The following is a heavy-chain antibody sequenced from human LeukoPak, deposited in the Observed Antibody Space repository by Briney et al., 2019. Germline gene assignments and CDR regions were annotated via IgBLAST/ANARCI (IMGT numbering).Heavy chain of an antibody. Sequence: SETLSLTCAVYGGSFSGYYWSWIRQPPGKGLEWIGEINHSGSTNYNPSLKSRVTISVDTSKNQFSLKLSSVTAADTAVYYCAGVIAARFSKYYYYYYMDVWGKGTTVTVSS. V-gene: IGHV4-34*01. CDR1: GGSFSGYY. D-gene: IGHD6-6*01. CDR3: AGVIAARFSKYYYYYYMDV. CDR2: INHSGST. J-gene: IGHJ6*03.